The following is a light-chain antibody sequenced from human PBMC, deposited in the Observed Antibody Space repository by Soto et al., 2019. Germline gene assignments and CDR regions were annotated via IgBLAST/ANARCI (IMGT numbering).Light chain of an antibody. CDR3: QQSYCTPRP. Sequence: DIQMTQSPSSLSASVGDRVTITCRASQSISSYLNWYQQKPGKAPKLLIYAASSLQSGVPSRFSGSGSGTDFTLTISSLQPEDFANYYCQQSYCTPRPFGQGTKLEIK. CDR1: QSISSY. V-gene: IGKV1-39*01. J-gene: IGKJ2*01. CDR2: AAS.